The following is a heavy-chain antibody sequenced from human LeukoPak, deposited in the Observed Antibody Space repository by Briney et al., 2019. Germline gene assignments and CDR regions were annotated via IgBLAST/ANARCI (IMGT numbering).Heavy chain of an antibody. CDR3: ARGAPSPTYYDFWSGYYIPWYFDY. CDR1: GGSISSYY. J-gene: IGHJ4*02. V-gene: IGHV4-4*09. Sequence: PSETLSLTCTVSGGSISSYYWSWIRQPPGKGLGWIGYIYTSGSTNYNPSLKSRVTISVDTSKNQFSLKLSSVTAADTAVYYCARGAPSPTYYDFWSGYYIPWYFDYWGQGTLVTVSS. CDR2: IYTSGST. D-gene: IGHD3-3*01.